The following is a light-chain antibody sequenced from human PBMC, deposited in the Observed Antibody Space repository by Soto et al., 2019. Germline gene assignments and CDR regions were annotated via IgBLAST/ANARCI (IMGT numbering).Light chain of an antibody. V-gene: IGLV2-11*01. CDR3: CLYAVTVYV. Sequence: QSALTQPRSVSGSPGQSVTISCTGTSSDVGTYDFVSWYQQHPDKAPRLMIFDVSERPSGVPDRFSGSKSGNTASLTYSGLQAEDEADYYCCLYAVTVYVFGTGTKLTVL. CDR1: SSDVGTYDF. J-gene: IGLJ1*01. CDR2: DVS.